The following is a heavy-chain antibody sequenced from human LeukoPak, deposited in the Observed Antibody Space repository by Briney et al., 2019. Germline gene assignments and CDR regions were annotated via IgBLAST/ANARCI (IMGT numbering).Heavy chain of an antibody. CDR3: AKGGGSYYNVFDY. Sequence: PGGTLRLSCAASGFTFSSYGMSWVRQAPGKGLEWVSAISGSGGSTYYADSVKGRFTISRDNSKNTLYLQMNSLRAEDTAVYYCAKGGGSYYNVFDYWGQGTLVTVSS. D-gene: IGHD1-26*01. CDR1: GFTFSSYG. V-gene: IGHV3-23*01. J-gene: IGHJ4*02. CDR2: ISGSGGST.